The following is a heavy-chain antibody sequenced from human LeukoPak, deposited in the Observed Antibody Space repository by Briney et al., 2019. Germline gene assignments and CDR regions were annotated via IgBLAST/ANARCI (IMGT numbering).Heavy chain of an antibody. J-gene: IGHJ4*02. CDR2: IIPIFGTA. D-gene: IGHD3-3*01. CDR1: GGTFSSYA. Sequence: GSSVKVSCKASGGTFSSYAISWVRQAPGQGLEWMGGIIPIFGTANYAQKFQGRVTITTDESTSTAYMELSSLRSEDTAVYYCARDSRLRFLEWFLDYWGQGTLVTVSS. CDR3: ARDSRLRFLEWFLDY. V-gene: IGHV1-69*05.